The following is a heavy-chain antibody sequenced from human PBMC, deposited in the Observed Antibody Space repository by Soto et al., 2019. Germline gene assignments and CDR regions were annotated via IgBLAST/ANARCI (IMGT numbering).Heavy chain of an antibody. V-gene: IGHV1-2*02. J-gene: IGHJ6*02. CDR3: ARNMDYYYGPGSGNGHGF. D-gene: IGHD3-10*01. CDR1: GYTFTSYY. Sequence: QVQLVQSGAEVKEPGDSVRVSCEASGYTFTSYYIHWVRQAPGQGLEWMGWINPKFGDTTYAHDFQGRVSMTRDMSISTVYKELSRRTSDDTAIYYCARNMDYYYGPGSGNGHGFWGQGSTVTVFS. CDR2: INPKFGDT.